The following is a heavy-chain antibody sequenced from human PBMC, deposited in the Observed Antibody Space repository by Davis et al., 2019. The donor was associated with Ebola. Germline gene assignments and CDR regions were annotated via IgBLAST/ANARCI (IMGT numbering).Heavy chain of an antibody. J-gene: IGHJ4*02. V-gene: IGHV3-74*01. CDR1: GFKFSGYT. Sequence: PGGSLRLSCAASGFKFSGYTMHWVRQTPGKGLVWVSRINTDGSFTDYADSVKGRFTISIDNARNTVSLQMNSLRAEDTALYYCARSSYQPDWWGQGTLVTVSS. CDR2: INTDGSFT. D-gene: IGHD2-2*01. CDR3: ARSSYQPDW.